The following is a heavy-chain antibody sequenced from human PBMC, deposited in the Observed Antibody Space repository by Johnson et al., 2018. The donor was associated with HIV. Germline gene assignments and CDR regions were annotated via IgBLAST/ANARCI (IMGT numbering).Heavy chain of an antibody. Sequence: VQLMESGGGLVQPGDPLRLSCAASEFTLSGYAMSWVRQAPAQGLEWVSYIVGSGNSIYYADSVKGRFTVSRDNAKNSLHLQMNSLRAGDTAMYYCARANWPGSAFDIWGQGTMVTVSA. CDR3: ARANWPGSAFDI. CDR1: EFTLSGYA. D-gene: IGHD1-1*01. CDR2: IVGSGNSI. J-gene: IGHJ3*02. V-gene: IGHV3-48*04.